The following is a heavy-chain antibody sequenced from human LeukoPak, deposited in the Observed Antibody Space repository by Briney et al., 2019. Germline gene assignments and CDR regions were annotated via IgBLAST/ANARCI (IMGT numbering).Heavy chain of an antibody. Sequence: PGGSLRLSCAASGFTFSSYTINCVRQAPGKGLEWVSSITSSSNYIYYADSVKGRFTISRDNAKNSLYLQMNSLRAEDTAMYYCARDLGGWYFDYWGQGTLVTVSS. CDR3: ARDLGGWYFDY. D-gene: IGHD2-15*01. CDR1: GFTFSSYT. J-gene: IGHJ4*02. V-gene: IGHV3-21*01. CDR2: ITSSSNYI.